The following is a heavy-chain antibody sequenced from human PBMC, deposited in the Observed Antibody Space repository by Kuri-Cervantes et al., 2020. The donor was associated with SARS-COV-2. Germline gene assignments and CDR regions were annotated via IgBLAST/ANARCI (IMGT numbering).Heavy chain of an antibody. Sequence: SETLSLTCAVYGGSFSGYYWSWIRQPPGKGPEWIGEINHSGSTNYNPSLKSRVTISVDTSKNQFSLKLSSVTAADTAVYYRARGYGVIAPLYYFDYWGQGTLVTVSS. CDR1: GGSFSGYY. CDR3: ARGYGVIAPLYYFDY. J-gene: IGHJ4*02. V-gene: IGHV4-34*01. CDR2: INHSGST. D-gene: IGHD2-21*01.